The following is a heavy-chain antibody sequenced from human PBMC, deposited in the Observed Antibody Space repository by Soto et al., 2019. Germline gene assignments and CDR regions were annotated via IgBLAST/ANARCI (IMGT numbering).Heavy chain of an antibody. D-gene: IGHD4-17*01. CDR1: GFTFSDHY. J-gene: IGHJ4*02. CDR2: IRNKANSYTT. Sequence: EVQLVESGGGLVQPGGSLRLSCAASGFTFSDHYMDWVRQAPGKGLEWVGRIRNKANSYTTEYAASVKGRFAISRDDSKNSLYLQMNSLKTEDTAVYYCARSTVTVTPYYSDYWGQGTLVIVSA. CDR3: ARSTVTVTPYYSDY. V-gene: IGHV3-72*01.